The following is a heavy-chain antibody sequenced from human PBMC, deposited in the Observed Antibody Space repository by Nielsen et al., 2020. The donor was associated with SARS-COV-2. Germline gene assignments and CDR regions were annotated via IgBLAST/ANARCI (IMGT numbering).Heavy chain of an antibody. CDR3: ATSIAAAGHDY. CDR2: ISAYNGNT. V-gene: IGHV1-18*01. J-gene: IGHJ4*02. D-gene: IGHD6-13*01. CDR1: GYTFTSYG. Sequence: ASVKVSCKASGYTFTSYGVSWVRQAPGQGLEWMGWISAYNGNTNYAQKLQGRVTMTTDTSTSTAYMELRSLRSDDTAVYYCATSIAAAGHDYWGQGTLVTVSS.